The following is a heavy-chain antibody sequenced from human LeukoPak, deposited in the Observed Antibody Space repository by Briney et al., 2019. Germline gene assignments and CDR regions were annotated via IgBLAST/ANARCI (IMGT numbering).Heavy chain of an antibody. CDR1: GYTFTGYY. CDR2: INPNSGGT. D-gene: IGHD6-19*01. J-gene: IGHJ6*03. CDR3: GRVSVKVAEASFHRYYYYYYIDV. Sequence: GASVKVSCKASGYTFTGYYMHWVRQAPGQGLEWMGWINPNSGGTNYAQKFQGRVTMTRDTSIRTAYMELSRVRGGEKAGYYCGRVSVKVAEASFHRYYYYYYIDVWGKGTPVTVSS. V-gene: IGHV1-2*02.